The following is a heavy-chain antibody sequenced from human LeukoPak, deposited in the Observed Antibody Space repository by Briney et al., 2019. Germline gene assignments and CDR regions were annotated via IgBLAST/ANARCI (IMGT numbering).Heavy chain of an antibody. CDR1: GGTFTSYA. J-gene: IGHJ5*02. Sequence: GASVKVSCKASGGTFTSYAISWVRQAPGQGLEWMGGIIPIFGTANYAQKFQGRVTITTDESTSTAYMELSSLRSEGTAVYYCARGPQQWDWFDPGGQGTLVTVSS. CDR2: IIPIFGTA. D-gene: IGHD1/OR15-1a*01. V-gene: IGHV1-69*05. CDR3: ARGPQQWDWFDP.